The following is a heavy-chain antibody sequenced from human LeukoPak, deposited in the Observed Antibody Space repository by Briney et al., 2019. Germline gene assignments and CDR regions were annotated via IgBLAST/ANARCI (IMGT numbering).Heavy chain of an antibody. CDR2: INPNSGGT. V-gene: IGHV1-2*06. CDR3: ARVGYYESSGYYEY. Sequence: RASVKVSCKASGYTLTDYYMHWVRQAPGRGLEWMGRINPNSGGTNYAQKFQGRVTMTRDTSISTVYMELSRLRSDDTAVYYCARVGYYESSGYYEYWGQGTLVTVSS. J-gene: IGHJ4*02. D-gene: IGHD3-22*01. CDR1: GYTLTDYY.